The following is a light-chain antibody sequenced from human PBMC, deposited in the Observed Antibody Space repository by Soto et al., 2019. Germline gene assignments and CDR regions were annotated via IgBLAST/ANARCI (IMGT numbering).Light chain of an antibody. V-gene: IGKV3-20*01. J-gene: IGKJ1*01. Sequence: EFVLTQSPGTLSLSPGERATLSCRASQTVRNNYLAWYQQKPGQAPRLLIYDASSRATGIPDRFSGGGSGTDFTLTISRLQSEDFAVYYCQQYNNWPQTFGQGTNVDIK. CDR2: DAS. CDR1: QTVRNNY. CDR3: QQYNNWPQT.